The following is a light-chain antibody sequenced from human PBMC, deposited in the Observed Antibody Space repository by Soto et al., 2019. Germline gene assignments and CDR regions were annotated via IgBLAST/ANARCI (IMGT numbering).Light chain of an antibody. V-gene: IGKV3-15*01. Sequence: EIVMTQSPATLSVSPGERATLSCRASQSVSSNLAWYQQKPGQAPRLLIYGASTRATGSPARFSGSGSGTEFTLTISSLQSEDFAVDYCQQYNNWPPATFGQGTKLEIK. CDR2: GAS. CDR3: QQYNNWPPAT. J-gene: IGKJ2*01. CDR1: QSVSSN.